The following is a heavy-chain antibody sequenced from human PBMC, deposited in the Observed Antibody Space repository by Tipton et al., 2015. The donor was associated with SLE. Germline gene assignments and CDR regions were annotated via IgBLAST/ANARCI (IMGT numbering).Heavy chain of an antibody. CDR1: GVSFSDYY. CDR2: ISHSGTT. Sequence: GLVKPSETLSLTCAVYGVSFSDYYWSWIRQPPGKGLEWIGEISHSGTTKYNPSLKSRVTISVDTSKNQFSLKLSSVTAADTAVYYCARHRSALVPGAFDIWGQGTMVTVSS. CDR3: ARHRSALVPGAFDI. V-gene: IGHV4-34*01. J-gene: IGHJ3*02.